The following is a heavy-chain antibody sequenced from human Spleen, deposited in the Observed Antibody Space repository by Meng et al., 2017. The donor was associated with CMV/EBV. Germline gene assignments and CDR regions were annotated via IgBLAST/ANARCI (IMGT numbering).Heavy chain of an antibody. CDR2: INGDATRT. CDR1: GFTFTKHW. Sequence: GGSLRLSCAASGFTFTKHWIHWVRQAPGKGLEWVSRINGDATRTSYVDSVEGRFTITRDNAKNTVHLQMNSLGVEDTAVYYCARDGGSTFFDYWGQGVLATVSS. J-gene: IGHJ4*02. V-gene: IGHV3-74*01. CDR3: ARDGGSTFFDY. D-gene: IGHD3-16*01.